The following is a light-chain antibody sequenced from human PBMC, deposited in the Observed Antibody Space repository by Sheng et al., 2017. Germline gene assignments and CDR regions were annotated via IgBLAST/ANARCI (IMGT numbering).Light chain of an antibody. Sequence: DIQMTQSPSTLSASVGDRVTITCRASQSMGTCLAWYQQKPGKAPKLLIYKASTLESGVPSRFSGSGSGTEFTLTISSLQPDDFATYYCQQYHTYYSFGQGTKLEIK. CDR1: QSMGTC. CDR3: QQYHTYYS. V-gene: IGKV1-5*03. J-gene: IGKJ2*03. CDR2: KAS.